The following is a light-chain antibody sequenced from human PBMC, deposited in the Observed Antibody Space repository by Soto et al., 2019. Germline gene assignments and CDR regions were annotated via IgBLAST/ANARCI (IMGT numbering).Light chain of an antibody. Sequence: QLVLTQPPSASGTPGQRITISCSGSGSNIGGNTVTWYQQFPRTAPKLLIYTNSQRPSGVPDRFSGSKSGTSASLAISGLQSGDEADYYCATWDDSLNGYVFGTGTKVTVL. J-gene: IGLJ1*01. CDR1: GSNIGGNT. CDR2: TNS. V-gene: IGLV1-44*01. CDR3: ATWDDSLNGYV.